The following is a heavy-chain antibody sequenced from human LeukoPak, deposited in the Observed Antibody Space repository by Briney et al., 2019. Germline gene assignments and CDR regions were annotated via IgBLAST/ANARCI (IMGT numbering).Heavy chain of an antibody. CDR2: INPNSGGT. CDR3: ARDVVAGIGWEPYYFDY. CDR1: GYTFTSYY. J-gene: IGHJ4*02. V-gene: IGHV1-2*02. Sequence: GSSVKVSRKASGYTFTSYYMYWVRQARGQGGEGMGWINPNSGGTNNAQKLQGRVTMTRHTPSSKTYMALSRLRSADTAVYFCARDVVAGIGWEPYYFDYWGQGTLVTVSS. D-gene: IGHD6-19*01.